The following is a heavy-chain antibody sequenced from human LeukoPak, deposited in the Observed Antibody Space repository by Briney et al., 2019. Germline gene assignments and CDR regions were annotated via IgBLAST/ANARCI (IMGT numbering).Heavy chain of an antibody. D-gene: IGHD6-6*01. CDR2: MYYSGST. V-gene: IGHV4-39*01. Sequence: PSETLSLTCTVSGGSISTSRHYWGWIRQPPGKGLEWIGNMYYSGSTYYNPSLKSRVTISVDTYKSRFSLKLSSVTAADTAVYYCARGSLAARAFDYWGQGTLVTVSS. J-gene: IGHJ4*02. CDR3: ARGSLAARAFDY. CDR1: GGSISTSRHY.